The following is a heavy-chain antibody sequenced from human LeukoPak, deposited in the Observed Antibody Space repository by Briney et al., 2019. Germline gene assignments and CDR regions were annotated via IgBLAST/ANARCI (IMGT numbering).Heavy chain of an antibody. D-gene: IGHD3-22*01. CDR3: AREPRGHQTQYYYDSSGHNWFDP. J-gene: IGHJ5*02. CDR1: GVSISSSNSY. CDR2: IYYTWST. V-gene: IGHV4-39*07. Sequence: SETLSLTCTVSGVSISSSNSYWGWLRQPPGKGLEWIARIYYTWSTYYNTSLKSRVSISVDTSKNQFSLKLSSVTAADTAVYYCAREPRGHQTQYYYDSSGHNWFDPWGQGTLVTVSS.